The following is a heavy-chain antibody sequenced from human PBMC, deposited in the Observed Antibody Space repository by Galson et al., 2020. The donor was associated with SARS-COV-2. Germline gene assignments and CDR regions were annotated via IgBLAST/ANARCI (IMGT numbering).Heavy chain of an antibody. J-gene: IGHJ4*02. CDR2: IYYSESN. CDR3: ARQILTGYYSFYYFDY. Sequence: SETLSPTCTVSGGSISSSSYYWGWIRQPPGEGLERIGSIYYSESNYYNPSLTSRVTMSVDTSKNQFSLKLSSVTAAYTAVYYCARQILTGYYSFYYFDYWGQGTLVTVAS. V-gene: IGHV4-39*01. CDR1: GGSISSSSYY. D-gene: IGHD3-9*01.